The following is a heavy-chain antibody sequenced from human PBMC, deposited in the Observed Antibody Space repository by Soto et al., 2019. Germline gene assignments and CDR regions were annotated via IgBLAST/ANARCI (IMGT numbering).Heavy chain of an antibody. CDR3: AKPPYYYDSSGYYYPPHY. CDR2: ISYDGSNK. Sequence: GGSLRLSCAASGFTFSSYAMHWVRQAPGKGLEWVAVISYDGSNKYYADSVKGRFTISRDNSKNTLYLQMNSLRAEDTAVYYCAKPPYYYDSSGYYYPPHYWGQGTLVTVSS. J-gene: IGHJ4*02. CDR1: GFTFSSYA. V-gene: IGHV3-30-3*02. D-gene: IGHD3-22*01.